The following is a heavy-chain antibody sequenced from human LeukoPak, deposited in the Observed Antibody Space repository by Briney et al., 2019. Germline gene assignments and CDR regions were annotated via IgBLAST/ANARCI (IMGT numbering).Heavy chain of an antibody. V-gene: IGHV3-74*01. D-gene: IGHD5-12*01. CDR2: INSDGSST. J-gene: IGHJ4*02. Sequence: GGSLRLSCAASGFTFSSYWMHWVRQAPGKGLVWVSRINSDGSSTSYADSVKGRFTISRDNPKNTLYLQMNSLRAEDTAVYYCARSRQADIVAYFDYWGQGTLVTVSS. CDR1: GFTFSSYW. CDR3: ARSRQADIVAYFDY.